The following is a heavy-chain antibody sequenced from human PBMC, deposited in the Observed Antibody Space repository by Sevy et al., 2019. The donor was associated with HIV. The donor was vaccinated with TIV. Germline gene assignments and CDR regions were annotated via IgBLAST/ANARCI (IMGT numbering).Heavy chain of an antibody. CDR1: GFTFSSYW. CDR2: IKQDGSER. Sequence: GGSLRVSCAASGFTFSSYWMSWVRQAPGKGLEWVANIKQDGSERYYVDSVKGRFTISRDNTKNSLYLQMDSLRVEDTAEYYCVRGGQRFDYWGQGTLVTVSS. CDR3: VRGGQRFDY. V-gene: IGHV3-7*01. J-gene: IGHJ4*02. D-gene: IGHD6-25*01.